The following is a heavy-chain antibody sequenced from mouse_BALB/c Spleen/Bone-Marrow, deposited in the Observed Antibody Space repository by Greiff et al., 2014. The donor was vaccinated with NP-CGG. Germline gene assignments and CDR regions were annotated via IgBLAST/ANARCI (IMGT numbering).Heavy chain of an antibody. V-gene: IGHV14-3*02. D-gene: IGHD2-4*01. CDR3: ALYDYDGLAWFAY. CDR1: GFSIKDTY. Sequence: VQLQQSGAELVKPGASVKLSCTASGFSIKDTYIHWVKQRPEQGLEWLGRIDPANDNTKYDPKFQGRATITADAASNTAYLQLSSLSSVDSAVDFCALYDYDGLAWFAYWGQGTLVTVSA. CDR2: IDPANDNT. J-gene: IGHJ3*01.